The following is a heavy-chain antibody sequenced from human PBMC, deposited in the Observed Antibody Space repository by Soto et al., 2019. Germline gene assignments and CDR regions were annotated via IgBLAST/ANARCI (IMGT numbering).Heavy chain of an antibody. CDR1: AGSYSPYY. V-gene: IGHV4-34*01. CDR2: TNHSARH. Sequence: QLQQWGAGLLKPSETLSLTCVVSAGSYSPYYYNWIRQSPGQGLEWIGQTNHSARHNYSPALKSRVTTSLDPSRNQFALMLTSVTAGHTGVYYGARGGSNVWQVAFDMWGAAPMGTVS. D-gene: IGHD1-26*01. CDR3: ARGGSNVWQVAFDM. J-gene: IGHJ3*02.